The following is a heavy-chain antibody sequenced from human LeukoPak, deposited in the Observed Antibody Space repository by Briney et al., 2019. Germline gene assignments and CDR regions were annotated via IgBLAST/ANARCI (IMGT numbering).Heavy chain of an antibody. J-gene: IGHJ3*02. CDR1: GGSISSYY. D-gene: IGHD3-3*01. Sequence: SETLSLTCTVSGGSISSYYWSWIRQPPGKGLEWIGYIYYSGSTNYNPSLKSRVTISVDTSKNQFSLKLSSVTAADTAVYYCARLAQNHYDFWSGYSGFGGAFDIWGQGTVVTVSS. V-gene: IGHV4-59*08. CDR3: ARLAQNHYDFWSGYSGFGGAFDI. CDR2: IYYSGST.